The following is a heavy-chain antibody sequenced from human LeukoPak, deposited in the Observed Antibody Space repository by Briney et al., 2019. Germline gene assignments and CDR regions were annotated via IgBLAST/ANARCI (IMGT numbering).Heavy chain of an antibody. D-gene: IGHD2-2*01. CDR3: AKDRSIYCSSSGCYLNWFDP. Sequence: PGGSLRLSCAASGFTFSSYAMSWVRQAPGKGLEWVSAISGSGGSTYYADSVKGRFTISRDNSKNTLYLQMNSLRAEDTAVYYCAKDRSIYCSSSGCYLNWFDPWGQGALVTVSS. V-gene: IGHV3-23*01. CDR1: GFTFSSYA. CDR2: ISGSGGST. J-gene: IGHJ5*02.